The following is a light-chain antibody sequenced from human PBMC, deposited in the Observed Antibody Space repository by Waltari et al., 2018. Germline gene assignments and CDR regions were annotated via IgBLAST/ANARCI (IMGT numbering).Light chain of an antibody. V-gene: IGLV1-51*01. CDR2: DKK. J-gene: IGLJ2*01. CDR1: NSNIGNNY. CDR3: GTWDSSLSAVV. Sequence: QSVLTQPPSVSAAPGQKVTISCSGSNSNIGNNYVSWYQQFPGTAPKFVIYDKKRTPSGIPATCSGSKSGTSATLGITGLQTGDEADYYCGTWDSSLSAVVFGGGTKLTVL.